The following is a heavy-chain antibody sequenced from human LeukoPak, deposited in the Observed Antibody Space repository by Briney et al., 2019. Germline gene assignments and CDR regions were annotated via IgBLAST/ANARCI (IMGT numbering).Heavy chain of an antibody. J-gene: IGHJ4*02. CDR3: ARTAVGDYVRFPNDY. V-gene: IGHV3-23*01. CDR2: ISAGGGST. CDR1: GFTFSSYA. D-gene: IGHD4-17*01. Sequence: PGGSLRLSCAASGFTFSSYAMSWVRQAPGKGLEWVSAISAGGGSTYYADSVKGRFTISRDNSKSTLYLQMNSLRAEDTALYYCARTAVGDYVRFPNDYWGQGTLVTVSS.